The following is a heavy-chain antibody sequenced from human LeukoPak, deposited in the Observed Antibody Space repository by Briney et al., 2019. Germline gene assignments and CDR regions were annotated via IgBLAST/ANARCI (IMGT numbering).Heavy chain of an antibody. V-gene: IGHV3-74*01. CDR1: RFSFNNYW. CDR3: ASGESRDY. CDR2: INSDGSST. J-gene: IGHJ4*02. Sequence: GGSLRLSCAASRFSFNNYWMHSVSQAPGKGLVWVSRINSDGSSTGYAGSVKGRFTISRDNAKNTVDLQMNSLRAEDTDVYFGASGESRDYWGQGTLVTVSS. D-gene: IGHD6-13*01.